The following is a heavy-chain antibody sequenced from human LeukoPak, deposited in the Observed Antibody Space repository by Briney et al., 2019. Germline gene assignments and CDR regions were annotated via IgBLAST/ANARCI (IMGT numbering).Heavy chain of an antibody. V-gene: IGHV4-4*02. CDR1: GGSISSSNW. CDR3: ARVSPGIAAAGTGYYYYYMDV. CDR2: IYHSGST. J-gene: IGHJ6*03. Sequence: SETLSLTCAVSGGSISSSNWWSWVRQPPGKGLEWIGEIYHSGSTNYNPSLKSRVTISVDKSKNQFSLKLSSVTAADTAVYYCARVSPGIAAAGTGYYYYYMDVWGKGTTVTISS. D-gene: IGHD6-13*01.